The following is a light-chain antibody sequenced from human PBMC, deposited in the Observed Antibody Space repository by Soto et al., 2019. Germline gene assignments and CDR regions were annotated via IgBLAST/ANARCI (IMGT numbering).Light chain of an antibody. J-gene: IGLJ2*01. Sequence: QSVLTQPASVSGSPGQSITISCTGTSSDVGGYNFVSWYQQHPGKAPKLIIYEVGNRPSGISNRFSASKSGNTASLTISGLQAEDDADYYCSSFASGTTLVFGGGTQLTVL. CDR2: EVG. CDR1: SSDVGGYNF. CDR3: SSFASGTTLV. V-gene: IGLV2-14*01.